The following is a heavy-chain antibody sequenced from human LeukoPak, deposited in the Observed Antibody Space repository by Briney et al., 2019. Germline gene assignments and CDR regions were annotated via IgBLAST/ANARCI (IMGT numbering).Heavy chain of an antibody. CDR2: LRTSGST. CDR3: ARAYSDIWSGYYFDS. CDR1: GGSITSYY. J-gene: IGHJ4*02. V-gene: IGHV4-4*07. Sequence: SETLSLTCSVSGGSITSYYWSWIRQSAGKGLEWIGRLRTSGSTNYNPSLKSRVTMSVDTSNNQFPLKLTYVTAADTAVYYCARAYSDIWSGYYFDSWGQGILVTVSS. D-gene: IGHD3-3*01.